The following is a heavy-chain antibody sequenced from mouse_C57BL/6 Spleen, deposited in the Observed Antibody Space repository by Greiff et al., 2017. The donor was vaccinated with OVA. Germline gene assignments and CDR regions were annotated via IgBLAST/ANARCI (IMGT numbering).Heavy chain of an antibody. J-gene: IGHJ2*01. D-gene: IGHD3-3*01. V-gene: IGHV2-2*01. Sequence: QVQLQQSGPGLVQPSQSLSITCTVSGFSLTSYGVHWVRQSPGKGLEWLGVIWSGGSTDYNAAFISRLSISKDNSKSQVFFKMNSLQADDTAIYYCARGLGQDYFDYWGQGTTLTVSS. CDR1: GFSLTSYG. CDR2: IWSGGST. CDR3: ARGLGQDYFDY.